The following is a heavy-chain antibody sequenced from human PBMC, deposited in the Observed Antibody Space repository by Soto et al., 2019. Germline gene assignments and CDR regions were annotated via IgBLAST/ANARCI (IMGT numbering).Heavy chain of an antibody. Sequence: SETLSLTCAVDGGSFSGYYWSWIRQPPGKGLEWLGEINQSGSTNYNPSLKSRVTISVDTSKNQFSLKLSSVTAADTAVYYCARGPRVGKQWLVLPIYYFDYCGKGTLVTVCS. CDR3: ARGPRVGKQWLVLPIYYFDY. D-gene: IGHD6-19*01. V-gene: IGHV4-34*01. CDR2: INQSGST. J-gene: IGHJ4*02. CDR1: GGSFSGYY.